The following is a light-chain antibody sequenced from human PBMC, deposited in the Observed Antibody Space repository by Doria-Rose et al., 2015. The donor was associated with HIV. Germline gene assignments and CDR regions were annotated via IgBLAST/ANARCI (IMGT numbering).Light chain of an antibody. CDR1: QSFSSTY. Sequence: TQSPGTLSLSPGERATLSCRASQSFSSTYLAWYQQNPGQAPSLLIYDGSTRATGIPDRFSASGSETDFTLTINRLEPEDFALYYCHQYGTSWTFGQGTKVEI. CDR2: DGS. J-gene: IGKJ1*01. CDR3: HQYGTSWT. V-gene: IGKV3-20*01.